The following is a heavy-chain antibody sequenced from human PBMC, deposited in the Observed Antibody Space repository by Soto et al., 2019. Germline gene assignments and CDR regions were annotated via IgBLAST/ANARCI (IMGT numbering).Heavy chain of an antibody. CDR1: GFTFSSYG. Sequence: PGGSLRLSCAASGFTFSSYGMHWVRQAPGKGLEWVAVISYDGSNKYYADSVKGRFTISRDNSKNTLYLQMNSLRDEDTAVYYCARDPGYYDDSGYYYHDSWGQGTLVTVSS. CDR3: ARDPGYYDDSGYYYHDS. V-gene: IGHV3-30*03. D-gene: IGHD3-22*01. CDR2: ISYDGSNK. J-gene: IGHJ4*02.